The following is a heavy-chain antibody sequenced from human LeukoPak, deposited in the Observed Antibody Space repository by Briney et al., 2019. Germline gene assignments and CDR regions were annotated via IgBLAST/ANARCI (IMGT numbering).Heavy chain of an antibody. D-gene: IGHD3-10*01. CDR2: INHSGST. CDR3: ARHRRYYYGSGSYYATFMDY. J-gene: IGHJ4*02. V-gene: IGHV4-34*01. Sequence: PSETLCLTCAVYGGSFSGYYWSWIRQPPGKGLEWIGEINHSGSTNYNPSLKSRVTISVDTSKNQFSLKLSSVTAADTAVYYCARHRRYYYGSGSYYATFMDYWGQGTLVTVSS. CDR1: GGSFSGYY.